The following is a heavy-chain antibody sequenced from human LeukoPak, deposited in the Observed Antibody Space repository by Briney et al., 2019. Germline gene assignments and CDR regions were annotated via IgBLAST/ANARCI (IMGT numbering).Heavy chain of an antibody. Sequence: GGSLRLSCAASGFTFSSYAMSWVRQAPGKGLEWVSAISGSGGSTYYADSVKGRFTISRDNSKNTLYLQMNSLRAEDTAVYYCAKDGAHIAAAGMEVGYFDYWGQGTLVTVSS. J-gene: IGHJ4*02. CDR1: GFTFSSYA. V-gene: IGHV3-23*01. D-gene: IGHD6-13*01. CDR3: AKDGAHIAAAGMEVGYFDY. CDR2: ISGSGGST.